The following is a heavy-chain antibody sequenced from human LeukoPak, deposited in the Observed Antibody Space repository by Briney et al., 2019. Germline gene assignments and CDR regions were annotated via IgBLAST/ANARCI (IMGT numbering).Heavy chain of an antibody. V-gene: IGHV1-8*01. Sequence: ASVKLSCTASGSTFTSYDINWVRQATGQGPEWVGWINPNSGNRGSAQKYPGRVTMTRDTSINTAYMELNSLTSEDTAVYYCARHSVSTFDHWGQGTPVTVSS. D-gene: IGHD5/OR15-5a*01. CDR3: ARHSVSTFDH. CDR2: INPNSGNR. J-gene: IGHJ4*02. CDR1: GSTFTSYD.